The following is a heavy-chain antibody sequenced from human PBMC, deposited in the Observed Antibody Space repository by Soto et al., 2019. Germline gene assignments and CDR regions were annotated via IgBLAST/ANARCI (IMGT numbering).Heavy chain of an antibody. Sequence: QLQLQESGPGLVKPSETLSLTCTVSGGSISSSSYYWGWIRQPPGKGLEWIGSIYYSGSTYYNPSLKSRVTISVDTSKNQSSLKLSSVTAADTAVYYCARLWVDYYYYGMDVWGQGTTVTVSS. CDR3: ARLWVDYYYYGMDV. V-gene: IGHV4-39*01. CDR2: IYYSGST. CDR1: GGSISSSSYY. J-gene: IGHJ6*02. D-gene: IGHD3-10*01.